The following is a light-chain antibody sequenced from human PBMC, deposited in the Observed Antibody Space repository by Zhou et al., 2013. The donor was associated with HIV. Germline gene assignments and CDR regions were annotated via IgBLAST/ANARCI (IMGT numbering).Light chain of an antibody. J-gene: IGKJ4*01. V-gene: IGKV1-5*03. CDR3: QHSSTNPLT. CDR2: KAS. CDR1: HSISRW. Sequence: DIQLTQSPSFLSASVGDRVTITCRASHSISRWLAWYQQKPGKAPKLLIYKASSLESGVPSRFSGSGSGTDFTLTISCLQSEDFATYYCQHSSTNPLTFGGGRKWRSN.